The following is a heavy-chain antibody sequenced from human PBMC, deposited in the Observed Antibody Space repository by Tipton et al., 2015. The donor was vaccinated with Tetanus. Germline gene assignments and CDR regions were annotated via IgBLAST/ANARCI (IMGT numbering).Heavy chain of an antibody. D-gene: IGHD3-3*01. CDR3: ARAYDFWSGHLDF. CDR2: IHPSGST. CDR1: GGSFSGYY. V-gene: IGHV4-34*01. Sequence: TLSLTCTIYGGSFSGYYWIWIRHPPGRGLEGIGEIHPSGSTNYNSSLKNRVTLSQDTSKSQFSLKVTSVTAADTAVYYCARAYDFWSGHLDFWGQGTLVTVSS. J-gene: IGHJ4*02.